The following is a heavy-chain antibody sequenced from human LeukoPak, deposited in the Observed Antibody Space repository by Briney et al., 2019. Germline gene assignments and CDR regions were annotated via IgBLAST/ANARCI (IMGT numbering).Heavy chain of an antibody. CDR2: INPGGDNT. CDR3: ARIRDGYNDAYDI. J-gene: IGHJ3*02. CDR1: GYTFTDYY. D-gene: IGHD5-24*01. V-gene: IGHV1-46*01. Sequence: ASVKVSCKASGYTFTDYYIHWVRQAPGQGLEWMGLINPGGDNTDYAQNFQGRVTMTRDTSTSTVYMGLSSLRSEDTAVYYCARIRDGYNDAYDIWGQGTMVTVSS.